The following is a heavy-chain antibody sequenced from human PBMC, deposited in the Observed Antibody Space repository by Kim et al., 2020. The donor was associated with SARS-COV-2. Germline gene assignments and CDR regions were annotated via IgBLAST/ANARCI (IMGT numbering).Heavy chain of an antibody. V-gene: IGHV1-3*01. J-gene: IGHJ4*02. D-gene: IGHD2-8*01. CDR3: AREIMGSKYFEY. Sequence: ASVKVSCNASGYAFTDYTRHWVRQAPGQRLEWMGYMNVVETKYSQMVQGRVTITHDTSAHTVYLEVRSLRAEDTAVYYCAREIMGSKYFEYWGQGTLVTVSS. CDR2: MNVVET. CDR1: GYAFTDYT.